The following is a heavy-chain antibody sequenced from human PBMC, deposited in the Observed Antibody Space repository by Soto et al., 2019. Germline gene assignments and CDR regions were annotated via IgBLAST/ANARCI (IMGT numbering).Heavy chain of an antibody. Sequence: GASVKVSCKASGGTFSSYGISWVRQAPGQGLEWMGWISAYNGNTNYAQKLQGRVTMTTDTSTSTAYMELRSLRSDDTAVYYCARGGIAVAQRSQFDYWGQGTLVTVSS. V-gene: IGHV1-18*04. D-gene: IGHD6-19*01. J-gene: IGHJ4*02. CDR2: ISAYNGNT. CDR1: GGTFSSYG. CDR3: ARGGIAVAQRSQFDY.